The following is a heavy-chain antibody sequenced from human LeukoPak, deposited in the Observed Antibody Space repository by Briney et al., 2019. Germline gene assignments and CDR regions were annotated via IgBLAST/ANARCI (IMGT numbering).Heavy chain of an antibody. CDR2: ISSSSSYI. V-gene: IGHV3-21*01. D-gene: IGHD5-18*01. Sequence: EWVSSISSSSSYIYYADSVKGRFTISRDNAKNSLYLQMNSLRAEDTAVYYCAVTWIQLWDYWGQGTLVTVSS. J-gene: IGHJ4*02. CDR3: AVTWIQLWDY.